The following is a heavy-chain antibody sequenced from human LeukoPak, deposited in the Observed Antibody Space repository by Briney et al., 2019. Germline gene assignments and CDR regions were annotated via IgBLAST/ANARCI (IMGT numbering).Heavy chain of an antibody. CDR1: GGSISSYY. CDR2: IYYSGST. J-gene: IGHJ4*02. Sequence: PSETLSLTCTVSGGSISSYYWSWTRQPPGKGLEWIGYIYYSGSTNYNPSLKSRVTISVDTSKNQFSLKLSSVTAADTAVYYCARDGGDYWGQGTLVTVSS. D-gene: IGHD2-15*01. CDR3: ARDGGDY. V-gene: IGHV4-59*01.